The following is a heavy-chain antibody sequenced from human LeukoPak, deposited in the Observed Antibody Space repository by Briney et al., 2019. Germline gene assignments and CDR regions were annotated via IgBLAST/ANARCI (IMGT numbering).Heavy chain of an antibody. CDR2: IYYSGST. CDR1: GGSISSSSYY. J-gene: IGHJ4*02. D-gene: IGHD4-11*01. V-gene: IGHV4-39*01. Sequence: PSETLSLTCTVSGGSISSSSYYWGWIRQPPGKGLEWIGSIYYSGSTYYNPSLKSRVTISVDTSKNQFSLKLSSVTAADTAVYYCALMTTVTTSFNSWGQGTLVTVSS. CDR3: ALMTTVTTSFNS.